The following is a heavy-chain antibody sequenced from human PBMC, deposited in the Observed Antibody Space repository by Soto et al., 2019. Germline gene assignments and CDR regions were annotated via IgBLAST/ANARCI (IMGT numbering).Heavy chain of an antibody. CDR3: AAIDVSPPWNYYYYGMDV. J-gene: IGHJ6*02. CDR2: IVVGSGNT. D-gene: IGHD1-1*01. Sequence: ASVKVSCKASGFTFTSSAVQWVRQARGQRLEWIGWIVVGSGNTNYAQKFQERVTITRDMSTSTAYMELSSLRSEDTAVYYCAAIDVSPPWNYYYYGMDVWGQGTTVTVSS. CDR1: GFTFTSSA. V-gene: IGHV1-58*01.